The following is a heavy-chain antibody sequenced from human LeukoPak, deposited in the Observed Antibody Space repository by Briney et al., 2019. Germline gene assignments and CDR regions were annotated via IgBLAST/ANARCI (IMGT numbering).Heavy chain of an antibody. D-gene: IGHD6-13*01. CDR2: ISSSGDDT. Sequence: HPGGSLRLSCAVSGFTFSNYAMSWVRQAPGKGLEWVSVISSSGDDTYYADSVKGRFTFSRDNAKNTLYLQMNSLRAEDTAVYYCATPMVTAAGYNWFDPWGQGTLVTVSS. CDR1: GFTFSNYA. V-gene: IGHV3-23*01. J-gene: IGHJ5*02. CDR3: ATPMVTAAGYNWFDP.